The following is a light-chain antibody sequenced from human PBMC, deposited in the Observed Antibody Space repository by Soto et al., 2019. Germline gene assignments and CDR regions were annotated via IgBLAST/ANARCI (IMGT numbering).Light chain of an antibody. V-gene: IGKV3-15*01. CDR3: QQYNNWRPIT. Sequence: EIVMTQSPATLSVSPGERATLSCRASQSVSSNLAWYQQKPGQAPRLLIYGASTRATGIPARFSGSGSGTEFTLTISSLQSEDFAVYYCQQYNNWRPITFGQGTRLE. J-gene: IGKJ5*01. CDR2: GAS. CDR1: QSVSSN.